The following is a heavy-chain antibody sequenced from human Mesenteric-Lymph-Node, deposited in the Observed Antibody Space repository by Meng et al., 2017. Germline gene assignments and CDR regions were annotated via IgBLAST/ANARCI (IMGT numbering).Heavy chain of an antibody. V-gene: IGHV4-61*02. CDR2: IYTSGST. D-gene: IGHD6-19*01. J-gene: IGHJ4*02. CDR1: GGSISSGSYY. Sequence: GPRQEAGPGLVKPSQTLSLTCTVSGGSISSGSYYWSWIRQPAGKGLEWIGRIYTSGSTNYNPSLKSRVTISVDTSKNQFSLKLSSVTAADTAVYYCARSGSSGWIDYWGQGTLVTVSS. CDR3: ARSGSSGWIDY.